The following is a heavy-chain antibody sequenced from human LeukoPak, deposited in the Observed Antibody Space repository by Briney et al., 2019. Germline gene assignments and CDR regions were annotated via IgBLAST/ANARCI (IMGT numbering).Heavy chain of an antibody. V-gene: IGHV3-48*01. J-gene: IGHJ5*02. D-gene: IGHD3-22*01. CDR1: GFTFSSYS. CDR3: AREYYYDSSGYLSWFDP. Sequence: GGSLRLSCAASGFTFSSYSMNWVRQAPGKGLEWVSYISSSSSTIYYADSVKGRFTISRDNSKNTLYLQMNSLRAEDTAVYYCAREYYYDSSGYLSWFDPRGQGTLVTVSS. CDR2: ISSSSSTI.